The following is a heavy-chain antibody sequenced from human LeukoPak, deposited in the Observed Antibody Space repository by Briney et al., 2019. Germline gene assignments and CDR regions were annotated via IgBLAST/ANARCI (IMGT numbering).Heavy chain of an antibody. CDR1: GFTFSSYA. D-gene: IGHD4-23*01. J-gene: IGHJ3*02. Sequence: PGGSLRLSCAASGFTFSSYAMSWVRQAPGKGLEWVSSISGSGTSTYYADSVKGRFTISRDKPKNTLYLQMNSLRAEDTALYSCAKDYGGSSDAFGIWGQGTMVTVSS. CDR2: ISGSGTST. CDR3: AKDYGGSSDAFGI. V-gene: IGHV3-23*01.